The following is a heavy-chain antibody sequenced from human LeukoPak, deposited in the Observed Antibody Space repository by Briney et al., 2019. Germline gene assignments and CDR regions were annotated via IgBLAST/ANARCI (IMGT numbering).Heavy chain of an antibody. CDR3: ARVGWEILNLHFDS. Sequence: PGGSLRLSCAASGFTFSSYGMHWVRQAPGKGPEWVATIKKDGSQTYYVDSVKGRFTISRDNAQNSLYLQMNGLRVEDTAIYSCARVGWEILNLHFDSWGQGTLVTVSS. CDR2: IKKDGSQT. J-gene: IGHJ5*01. CDR1: GFTFSSYG. V-gene: IGHV3-7*03. D-gene: IGHD1-14*01.